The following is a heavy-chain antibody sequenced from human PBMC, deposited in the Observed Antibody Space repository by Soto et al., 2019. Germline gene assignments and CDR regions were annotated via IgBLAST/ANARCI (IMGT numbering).Heavy chain of an antibody. V-gene: IGHV3-64*01. CDR3: ASDPDSSGYYYFDY. Sequence: EVQLVESGGGLVQPGGSLRLSCAASGFTFSSYAMHWVRQAPGKGLEYVSAISSYGGSTYYANSVKGRFTISRDNSKNSLYLQMSSLRAEDMAVYYCASDPDSSGYYYFDYWGQGTLVNVSS. D-gene: IGHD3-22*01. CDR2: ISSYGGST. J-gene: IGHJ4*02. CDR1: GFTFSSYA.